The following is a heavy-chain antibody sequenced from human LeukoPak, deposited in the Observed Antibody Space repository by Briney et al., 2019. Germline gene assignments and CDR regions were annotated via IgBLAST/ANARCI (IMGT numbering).Heavy chain of an antibody. CDR3: ARVQGGGYRTADS. Sequence: GGSLRLSCAASGFTFSSYAMSWVRQAPGKGLEWVSVISGSGGRTYYADSMKGRFTISRDNSKNTLFLQMNSLRDEDTAMYYCARVQGGGYRTADSWGQGTLVTVSS. CDR1: GFTFSSYA. CDR2: ISGSGGRT. D-gene: IGHD6-19*01. V-gene: IGHV3-23*01. J-gene: IGHJ4*02.